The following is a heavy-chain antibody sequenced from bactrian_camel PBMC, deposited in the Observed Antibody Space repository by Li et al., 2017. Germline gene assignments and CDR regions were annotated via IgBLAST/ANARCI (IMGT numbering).Heavy chain of an antibody. CDR1: GMRYSHYS. CDR3: AAVRDDHCSGSWCSLSGFGY. J-gene: IGHJ6*01. V-gene: IGHV3S63*01. D-gene: IGHD3*01. CDR2: IFRNGST. Sequence: HVQLVESGGGSVQAGGSLRLSCTVYGMRYSHYSMGWFRQAPAKERQLVSSIFRNGSTDYADSVKGRFTISRDNAKNTLYLQMNRLTPEDTAVYYCAAVRDDHCSGSWCSLSGFGYWGQGTQVTVS.